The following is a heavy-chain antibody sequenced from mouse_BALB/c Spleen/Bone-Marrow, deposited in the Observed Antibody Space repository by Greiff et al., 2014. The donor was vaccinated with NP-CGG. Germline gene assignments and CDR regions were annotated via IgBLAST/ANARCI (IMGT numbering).Heavy chain of an antibody. CDR2: IYPGDGDT. CDR1: GYTFTSYW. V-gene: IGHV1-87*01. CDR3: ARGDPFDY. Sequence: QVQLKESGAELARPGASVKLSCKASGYTFTSYWMQWVKQRPGQGLEWIGAIYPGDGDTRYTQKFKGKATLTADKSSSTAYMQLSSLASEGSAVYYCARGDPFDYWGQGTTLTVSS. J-gene: IGHJ2*01.